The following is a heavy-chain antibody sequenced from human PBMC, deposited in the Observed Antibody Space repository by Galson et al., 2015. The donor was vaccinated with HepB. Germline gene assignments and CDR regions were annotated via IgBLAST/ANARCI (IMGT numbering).Heavy chain of an antibody. CDR1: GYTFTTYA. D-gene: IGHD2-21*01. Sequence: SVKVSCKASGYTFTTYAMHWVRQAPGQSLEWMGWINAGNGSTKYSQIFQGRVTITRDTSASTAYMELSSLRSEDSAVYYCARAYRGGDYVGYWGQGTLVTVSS. J-gene: IGHJ4*02. CDR2: INAGNGST. V-gene: IGHV1-3*01. CDR3: ARAYRGGDYVGY.